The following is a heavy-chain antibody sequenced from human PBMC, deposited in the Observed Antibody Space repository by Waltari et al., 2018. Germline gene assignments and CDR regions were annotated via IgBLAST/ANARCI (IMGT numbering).Heavy chain of an antibody. V-gene: IGHV1-3*01. CDR3: ARLRSAYYGMDV. CDR2: INAGNGNT. J-gene: IGHJ6*02. CDR1: GYTFTSYA. Sequence: QVQLVQSGAEVKKPGASVKVSCKASGYTFTSYAMHWVRQAPGQRLEWMGWINAGNGNTKYSQKFQGRVTITRDTSASTAYMELSSLRSEDTAVYYCARLRSAYYGMDVWGQGTTVTVSS.